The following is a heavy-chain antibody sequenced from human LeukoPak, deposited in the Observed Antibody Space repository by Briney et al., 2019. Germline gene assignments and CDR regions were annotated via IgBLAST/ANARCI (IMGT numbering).Heavy chain of an antibody. D-gene: IGHD3/OR15-3a*01. J-gene: IGHJ5*02. CDR1: GGSISSGSYY. V-gene: IGHV4-61*02. CDR3: ARGIIGLVTGLNWFAP. Sequence: PSQTLSLTCTVPGGSISSGSYYWSWIRQPAGKGLEWIGRIYTSGSTNYNPSLKSRATISVDTSKNQFSLKLSSVTAADTAVYYCARGIIGLVTGLNWFAPWGQGTLVTVSS. CDR2: IYTSGST.